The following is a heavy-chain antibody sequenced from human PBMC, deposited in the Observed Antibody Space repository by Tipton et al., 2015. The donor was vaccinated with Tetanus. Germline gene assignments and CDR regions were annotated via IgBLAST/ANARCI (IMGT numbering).Heavy chain of an antibody. J-gene: IGHJ5*02. V-gene: IGHV3-74*01. D-gene: IGHD6-19*01. CDR2: ISADGTSI. CDR1: GFTFGNYW. CDR3: ARAQAVAGTGGFDP. Sequence: GSLRLSCEASGFTFGNYWMHWVRQAPGKGLMWVSRISADGTSISYADSVKSRFTISRNNANNTVYLQMINLRVEDTALYYCARAQAVAGTGGFDPWGQGTLVTVSS.